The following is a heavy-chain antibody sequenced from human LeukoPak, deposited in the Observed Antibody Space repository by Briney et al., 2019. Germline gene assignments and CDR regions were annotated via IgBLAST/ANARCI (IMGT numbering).Heavy chain of an antibody. D-gene: IGHD6-19*01. CDR1: GYTFTGYY. Sequence: GASVKVSCKASGYTFTGYYMHWVRQAPGQGLEWMGWINPNRGGTNYAQKFQGRVTMTRDTSISTAYMELSRLRSDDTAVYYCARDIGRYSSGWGYYYYMDVWGKGTTVTVSS. V-gene: IGHV1-2*02. CDR3: ARDIGRYSSGWGYYYYMDV. J-gene: IGHJ6*03. CDR2: INPNRGGT.